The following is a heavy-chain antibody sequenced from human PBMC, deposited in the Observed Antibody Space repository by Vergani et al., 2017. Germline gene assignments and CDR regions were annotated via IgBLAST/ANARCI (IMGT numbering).Heavy chain of an antibody. V-gene: IGHV1-18*04. CDR3: ARVVPRRYSYVYYYGMDV. CDR2: INAYNGNT. J-gene: IGHJ6*02. D-gene: IGHD5-18*01. CDR1: GYTFTGYY. Sequence: QVQLVQSGAEVKKPGASVKVSCKASGYTFTGYYMHWVRQAPGQGLEWMGWINAYNGNTNYAQKLQGRVTMTTDTSTSTAYMELRSLRSDDTAVYYCARVVPRRYSYVYYYGMDVWGQGP.